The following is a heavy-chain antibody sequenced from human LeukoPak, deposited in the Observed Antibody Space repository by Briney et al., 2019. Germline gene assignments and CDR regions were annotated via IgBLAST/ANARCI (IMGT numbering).Heavy chain of an antibody. V-gene: IGHV3-48*01. CDR3: ARGGAARPDY. D-gene: IGHD6-6*01. Sequence: AGGSLRLSCAASGFTFSNYGMNWVRQAPGKGLEWVSYISSSRNTKDYAGSVKRRFTISRDNAKNSLYLQGNGLRVEDTAEYYCARGGAARPDYWGQGTLVTVSS. CDR1: GFTFSNYG. CDR2: ISSSRNTK. J-gene: IGHJ4*02.